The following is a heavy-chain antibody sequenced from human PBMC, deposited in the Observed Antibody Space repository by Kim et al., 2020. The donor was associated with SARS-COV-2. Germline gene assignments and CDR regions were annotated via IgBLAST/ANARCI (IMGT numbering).Heavy chain of an antibody. CDR2: ISGSGGST. CDR3: AKSSGTGLWFGEGPLAHLGY. Sequence: GGSLRFSCAASGFTFSSYAMSWVRQAPGKGLEWVSAISGSGGSTYYADSVKGRFTISRDNSKNTLYLQMNSLRAEDTAVYYCAKSSGTGLWFGEGPLAHLGYWGQGTLVTVSS. CDR1: GFTFSSYA. D-gene: IGHD3-10*01. V-gene: IGHV3-23*01. J-gene: IGHJ4*02.